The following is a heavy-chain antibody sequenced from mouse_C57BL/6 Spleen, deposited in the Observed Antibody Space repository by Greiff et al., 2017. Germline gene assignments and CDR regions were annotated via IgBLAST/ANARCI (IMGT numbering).Heavy chain of an antibody. J-gene: IGHJ3*01. Sequence: QVQLQQPGAELVKPGASVKMSCKASGYTFTSYWITWVQQSPGQGLEWIGDIYPGSGSINYNEKFKSKATLTVATSSTTAYLQLTSLTSEDSAVYYCARFITGGTADYWGQGTLVTVSA. CDR2: IYPGSGSI. CDR3: ARFITGGTADY. D-gene: IGHD1-1*01. V-gene: IGHV1-55*01. CDR1: GYTFTSYW.